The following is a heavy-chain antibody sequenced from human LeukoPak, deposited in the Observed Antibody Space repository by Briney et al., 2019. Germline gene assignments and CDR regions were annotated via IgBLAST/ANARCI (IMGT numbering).Heavy chain of an antibody. CDR1: GFTFSNHG. D-gene: IGHD5-18*01. CDR2: ISSTSTDI. J-gene: IGHJ6*03. CDR3: AKDGARGYSYGYVDYYMDV. Sequence: PGGSLRLSCTASGFTFSNHGMNWVRQAPGKGLEWISYISSTSTDIYYVDSVKGRFTISRDNAKNTLYLQMNSLRAEDTAVYYCAKDGARGYSYGYVDYYMDVWGKGTTVIIPS. V-gene: IGHV3-21*05.